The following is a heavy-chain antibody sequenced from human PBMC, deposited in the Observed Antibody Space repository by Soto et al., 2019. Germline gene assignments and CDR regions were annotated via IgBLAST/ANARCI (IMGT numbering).Heavy chain of an antibody. CDR1: GYTFTSYY. D-gene: IGHD5-18*01. CDR3: ARGRAPGRFSRYRYGNPHDAFDI. Sequence: ASVKVSCKASGYTFTSYYMHWVRQAPGQGLEWMGIINPSGGSTSYAQKFQGRVTMTRDTSTSTVYMELSSLRSEDKAVYYCARGRAPGRFSRYRYGNPHDAFDIWGQGTMVTVSS. CDR2: INPSGGST. J-gene: IGHJ3*02. V-gene: IGHV1-46*01.